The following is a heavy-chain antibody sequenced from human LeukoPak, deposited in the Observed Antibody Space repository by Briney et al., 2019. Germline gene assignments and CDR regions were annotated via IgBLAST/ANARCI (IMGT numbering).Heavy chain of an antibody. J-gene: IGHJ3*02. D-gene: IGHD1-26*01. CDR2: IYSGGST. CDR3: ARGVGQDAFDI. V-gene: IGHV3-53*01. CDR1: GFTFSSNY. Sequence: GGSLRLSCAASGFTFSSNYMSWVRQAPGKGLEWVSVIYSGGSTYYADSVKGRFTFSKDNSKNTLYLQMTNLRVEDTAAYYCARGVGQDAFDIWGQGTMVTVSS.